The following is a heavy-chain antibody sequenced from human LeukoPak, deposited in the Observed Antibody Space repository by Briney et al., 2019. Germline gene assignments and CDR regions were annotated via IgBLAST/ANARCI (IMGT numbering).Heavy chain of an antibody. CDR1: GYRFTDYY. D-gene: IGHD2-21*01. V-gene: IGHV1-46*03. CDR2: FYPSAGTS. CDR3: VRELRGGYFDF. Sequence: ASVKLSCKASGYRFTDYYIHWMRQAPGRGPGYVGVFYPSAGTSHSPQRFRGRVTLTSDTSASTVYVEVGSLKSEDTAIYYCVRELRGGYFDFWGQGTLVTVSS. J-gene: IGHJ4*02.